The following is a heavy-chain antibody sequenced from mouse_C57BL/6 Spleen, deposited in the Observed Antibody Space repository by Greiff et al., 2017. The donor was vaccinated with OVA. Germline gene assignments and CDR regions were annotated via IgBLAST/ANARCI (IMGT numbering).Heavy chain of an antibody. CDR2: IYPGDGDT. J-gene: IGHJ4*01. D-gene: IGHD2-1*01. CDR3: ARTGIYYGNYDYYAMDY. Sequence: VHLVESGAELVKPGASVKISCKASGYAFSSYWMNWVKQRPGKGLEWIGQIYPGDGDTNYNGKFKGKATLTADKSSSTAYMQLSSLTSEDSAVYFCARTGIYYGNYDYYAMDYWGQGTSVTVSS. CDR1: GYAFSSYW. V-gene: IGHV1-80*01.